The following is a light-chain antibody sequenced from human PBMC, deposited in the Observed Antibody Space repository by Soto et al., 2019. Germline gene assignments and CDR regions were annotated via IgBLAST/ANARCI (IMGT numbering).Light chain of an antibody. Sequence: IPMTPSTASLSASXGDIVTITWRARQSISSYLNWYQQKPGKAPKLLIYDASNLETGVPSRFSGSGSGTDFTFTISSLQPEDFAVYYCQQRRNWPTVGQGTRLAI. CDR3: QQRRNWPT. CDR2: DAS. CDR1: QSISSY. J-gene: IGKJ5*01. V-gene: IGKV1-33*01.